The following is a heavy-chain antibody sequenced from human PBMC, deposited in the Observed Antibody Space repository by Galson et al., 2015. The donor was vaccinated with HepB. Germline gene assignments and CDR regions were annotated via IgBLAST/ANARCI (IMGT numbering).Heavy chain of an antibody. Sequence: QVQLRESGPGLVKPSETLSLTCTVSGGSISSSFWSWIRQSPGKGLEWIGYIFHTGSTNYNPSLKSRVTMSVDTSKNQFSLRLGSVTAADTAVYFCARAPSAIVVRYFDVWGRGTLVTVSS. J-gene: IGHJ2*01. V-gene: IGHV4-59*01. CDR1: GGSISSSF. CDR2: IFHTGST. CDR3: ARAPSAIVVRYFDV. D-gene: IGHD3-22*01.